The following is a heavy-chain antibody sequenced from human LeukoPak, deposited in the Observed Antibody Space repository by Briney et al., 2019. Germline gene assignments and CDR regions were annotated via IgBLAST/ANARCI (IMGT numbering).Heavy chain of an antibody. D-gene: IGHD3-10*01. CDR2: IYYSGRS. Sequence: PSETLSLTCNVSGDSISSGSYYWSSIRQHPGKGLERVGYIYYSGRSYYNPSLKGRVTIAVDTSKDQFSLNLSSVTAADTAVYYCAMSSGNLYMGYYYYYLDVWGKGTTVTVSS. V-gene: IGHV4-31*03. CDR1: GDSISSGSYY. CDR3: AMSSGNLYMGYYYYYLDV. J-gene: IGHJ6*03.